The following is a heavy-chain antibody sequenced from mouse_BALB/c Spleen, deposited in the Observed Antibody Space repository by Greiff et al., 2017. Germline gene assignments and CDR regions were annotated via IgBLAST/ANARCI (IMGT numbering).Heavy chain of an antibody. V-gene: IGHV5-6*01. J-gene: IGHJ2*01. CDR3: ARHYYGSSSYYFDY. D-gene: IGHD1-1*01. CDR2: ISSGGSYT. CDR1: GFTFSSYG. Sequence: EVQGVESGGGLVKPGGSLKLSCAASGFTFSSYGMSWVRQTPDKRLEWVATISSGGSYTYYPDSVKGRFTISRDNAKNTLYLQMSSLKSEDTAMYYCARHYYGSSSYYFDYWGQGTTLTVSS.